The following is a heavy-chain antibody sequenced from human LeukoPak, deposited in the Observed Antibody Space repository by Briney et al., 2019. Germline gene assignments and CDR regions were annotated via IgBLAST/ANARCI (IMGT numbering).Heavy chain of an antibody. CDR2: VHHSGIT. CDR3: ARAYGSGSQFDY. J-gene: IGHJ4*02. V-gene: IGHV4-38-2*02. CDR1: GYSISSGFY. Sequence: SETLSLTCTVSGYSISSGFYWGWIRQPPGKRLEWVGSVHHSGITYYNPSLKSRVTISVDTSKNQFSLKLSSVTAADTAVYYCARAYGSGSQFDYWGQGTLVTVSS. D-gene: IGHD3-10*01.